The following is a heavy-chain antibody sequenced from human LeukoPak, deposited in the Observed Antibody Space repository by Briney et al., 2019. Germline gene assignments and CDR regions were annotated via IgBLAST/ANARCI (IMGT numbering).Heavy chain of an antibody. CDR1: GFTFSNYI. D-gene: IGHD6-13*01. Sequence: GGSLRLSCAASGFTFSNYIINWVRQAPGKALEWVSSISSGSTYIYYADSVKGRFTISRDNAKNSLYLQMNSLRAEDTAVYYCARDIIAAAGIVDYWGQGTLVTVSS. V-gene: IGHV3-21*01. CDR2: ISSGSTYI. J-gene: IGHJ4*02. CDR3: ARDIIAAAGIVDY.